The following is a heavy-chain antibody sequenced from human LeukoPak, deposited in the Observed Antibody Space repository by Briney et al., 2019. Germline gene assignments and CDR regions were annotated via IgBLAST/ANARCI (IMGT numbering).Heavy chain of an antibody. CDR3: ARVYGGYEWYYFDY. J-gene: IGHJ4*02. V-gene: IGHV3-21*01. D-gene: IGHD5-12*01. CDR1: GFTFSSYS. CDR2: ISSSSSYI. Sequence: GGSLRLSCAASGFTFSSYSMNWVRQAPGKGLEWVSSISSSSSYIYYADSVKGRFTISRDNAKNSLYLQMNSLRAEDTAVYYCARVYGGYEWYYFDYWGQGTLVTVSS.